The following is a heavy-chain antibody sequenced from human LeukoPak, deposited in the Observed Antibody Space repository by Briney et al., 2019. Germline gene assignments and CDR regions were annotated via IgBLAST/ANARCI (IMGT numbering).Heavy chain of an antibody. V-gene: IGHV3-30*02. Sequence: GGSLRLSCAASGFTFSSYGMHWVRQAPGKGLEWVAFIRYDGSNKYYADSVKGRFTISRDNSKNTLYLHVNSLRPEDTAVYYCAKVADQYYYSYFYYMDVWGKGTTVTVSS. CDR1: GFTFSSYG. J-gene: IGHJ6*03. CDR2: IRYDGSNK. D-gene: IGHD2-2*01. CDR3: AKVADQYYYSYFYYMDV.